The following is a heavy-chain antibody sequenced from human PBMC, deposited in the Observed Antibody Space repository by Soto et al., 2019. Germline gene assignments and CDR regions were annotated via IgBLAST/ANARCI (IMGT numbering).Heavy chain of an antibody. CDR1: GDSITTYY. Sequence: QEQLQESGPGLVKPSETLSLTCTVSGDSITTYYWSWIRQPPGKGLECIGYMYHSGDTNYNPSLRGRVTMSLDTSKNQFSLRLTSVTAADAAVYYCARTARQFDYWSQGTLVTVSS. D-gene: IGHD6-6*01. CDR3: ARTARQFDY. V-gene: IGHV4-59*01. CDR2: MYHSGDT. J-gene: IGHJ4*02.